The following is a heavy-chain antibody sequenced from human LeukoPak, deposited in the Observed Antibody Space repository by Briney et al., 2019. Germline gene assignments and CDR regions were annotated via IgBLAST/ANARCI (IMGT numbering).Heavy chain of an antibody. D-gene: IGHD4-4*01. V-gene: IGHV3-7*01. J-gene: IGHJ6*02. CDR2: IRQDGSEK. CDR1: GFTFSSYW. CDR3: ASQYSNYYYYGMDV. Sequence: QSGGSLRLSCAASGFTFSSYWMSWVRQAPGKGLEWVANIRQDGSEKYYVDSVKGRFTISRDNAKNSLYLQMNSLRAEDTAVYYCASQYSNYYYYGMDVWGQGTTVTVSS.